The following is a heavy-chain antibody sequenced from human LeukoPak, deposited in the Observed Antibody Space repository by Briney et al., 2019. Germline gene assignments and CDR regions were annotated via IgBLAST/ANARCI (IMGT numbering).Heavy chain of an antibody. CDR2: IYYSGST. Sequence: SETLSLTCTVSGGSISNYYWSWIRQPPGKGLEWIGYIYYSGSTYYNPSLKSRVTISVDTSKNQFSLKLSSVTAADTAVYYCARDVLAAIAAAGLVSWFDPWGQGTLVTVSS. CDR1: GGSISNYY. V-gene: IGHV4-59*12. CDR3: ARDVLAAIAAAGLVSWFDP. J-gene: IGHJ5*02. D-gene: IGHD6-13*01.